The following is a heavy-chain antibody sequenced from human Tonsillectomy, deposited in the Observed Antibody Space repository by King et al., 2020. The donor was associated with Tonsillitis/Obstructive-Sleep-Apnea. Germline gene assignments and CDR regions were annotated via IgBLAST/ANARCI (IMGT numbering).Heavy chain of an antibody. V-gene: IGHV1-3*01. Sequence: QLVQSGAEVKKPGASMKVSCKASGYTFTSYTIHWLRQAPGQRLEWMGWIIAGNGDTKYSQKFQGRVTITRDTSASTSYMELSSLRSEDTAVYYCARGGPFDPWGQGTLVTVSS. J-gene: IGHJ5*02. CDR3: ARGGPFDP. CDR2: IIAGNGDT. CDR1: GYTFTSYT.